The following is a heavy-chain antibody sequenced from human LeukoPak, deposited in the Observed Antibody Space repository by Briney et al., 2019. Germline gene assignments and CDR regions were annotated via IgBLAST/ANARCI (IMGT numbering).Heavy chain of an antibody. D-gene: IGHD3-3*01. CDR2: LSSSSSYI. CDR3: ATDRGYYESG. V-gene: IGHV3-21*01. CDR1: GFTFSSYA. Sequence: GGSLRLSCAASGFTFSSYAMSWVRQAPGKGLEWVSSLSSSSSYIYHADSVKGRFTISRDNAKNSLYLQMNSLRAEDTAVYYCATDRGYYESGWGQGTLVTVSS. J-gene: IGHJ4*02.